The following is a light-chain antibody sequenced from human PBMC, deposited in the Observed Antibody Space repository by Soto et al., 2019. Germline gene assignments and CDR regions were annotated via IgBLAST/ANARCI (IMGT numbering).Light chain of an antibody. J-gene: IGLJ2*01. V-gene: IGLV2-14*03. CDR2: DVS. CDR1: TSDVGGYDY. Sequence: QSALTQPASVSGSPGQSITISCTGSTSDVGGYDYVSWYQQHPGKAHKLMIYDVSHRPSGVSNRFSGSKSGNTASLTISGLQAEDEADYYFSSSTISRTLLFGGGTKLTVL. CDR3: SSSTISRTLL.